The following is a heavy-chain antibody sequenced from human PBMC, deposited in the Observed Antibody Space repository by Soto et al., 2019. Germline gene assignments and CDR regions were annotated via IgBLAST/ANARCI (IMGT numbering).Heavy chain of an antibody. CDR1: GGSISSGGYY. Sequence: SETLSLTCTVSGGSISSGGYYWSWIRQHPGKGLEWIGYIYYSGSTYYNPSLKSRVTISVDTSKNQFSLKLSSVTAADTAVYYCARDKQKQLALPWSAPGGQGTLVPVSS. V-gene: IGHV4-31*03. J-gene: IGHJ5*02. CDR2: IYYSGST. D-gene: IGHD6-13*01. CDR3: ARDKQKQLALPWSAP.